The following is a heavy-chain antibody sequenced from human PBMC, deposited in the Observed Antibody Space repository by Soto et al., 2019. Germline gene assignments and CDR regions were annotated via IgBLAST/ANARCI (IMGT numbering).Heavy chain of an antibody. CDR1: GGTFSSYA. CDR3: ARGRIVATDYYYYYGMDV. V-gene: IGHV1-69*06. D-gene: IGHD5-12*01. Sequence: VASVKVSCKASGGTFSSYAISWVRQAPGQGLEWMGGIIPIFGTANYAQKFQGRVTITADKSTSTAYMELSSLRSEDTAVYYCARGRIVATDYYYYYGMDVWGQGTTVTVS. J-gene: IGHJ6*02. CDR2: IIPIFGTA.